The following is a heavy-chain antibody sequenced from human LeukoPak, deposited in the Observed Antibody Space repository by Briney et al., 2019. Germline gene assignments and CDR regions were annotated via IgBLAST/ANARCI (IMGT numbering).Heavy chain of an antibody. CDR2: ISSSSSYI. J-gene: IGHJ4*02. Sequence: GGSLRLSCAASGFTFSSYSMNWVRQAPGKGLEWVSSISSSSSYIYYADSVKGRFTISRDNAKNSLYLQMNSLRAEDTAVYYCARDPPTDYNYFDYWGQGTLVTVSS. D-gene: IGHD4-11*01. V-gene: IGHV3-21*01. CDR3: ARDPPTDYNYFDY. CDR1: GFTFSSYS.